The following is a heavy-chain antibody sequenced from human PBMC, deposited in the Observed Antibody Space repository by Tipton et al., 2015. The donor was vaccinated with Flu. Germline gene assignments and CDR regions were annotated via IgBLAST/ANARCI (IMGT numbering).Heavy chain of an antibody. V-gene: IGHV1-2*06. Sequence: QSGAEVKKPGASVKVSCKASGYTFTGYYMHWVRQAPGQGLEWMGRINPNSGGTNYAQKSQGRVTMTRDTSISTAYMELSRLRSDDTAVYYCAREDGDRINYYYYGMDVWGQGTTVTVSS. D-gene: IGHD4-17*01. CDR3: AREDGDRINYYYYGMDV. CDR2: INPNSGGT. J-gene: IGHJ6*02. CDR1: GYTFTGYY.